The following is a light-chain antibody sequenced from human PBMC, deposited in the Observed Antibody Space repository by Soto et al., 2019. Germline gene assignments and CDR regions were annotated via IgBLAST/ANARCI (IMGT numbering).Light chain of an antibody. J-gene: IGKJ1*01. CDR2: GAS. V-gene: IGKV3-15*01. CDR1: QGVSGN. CDR3: QQYNISPPLT. Sequence: DIVMTQSPSTLSVSPGERATISCRASQGVSGNLAWYQHKPGQAPRLLIYGASTRATGIPARFSGSGSGTEFTLTISSLQSEDFAVYYCQQYNISPPLTFGQGTKVDIK.